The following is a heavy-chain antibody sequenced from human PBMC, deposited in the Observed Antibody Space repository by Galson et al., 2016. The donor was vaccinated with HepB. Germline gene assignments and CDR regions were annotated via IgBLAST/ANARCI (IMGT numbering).Heavy chain of an antibody. V-gene: IGHV3-74*01. J-gene: IGHJ5*02. Sequence: SLRLSCAASGFTFSSYWMHWVRKSPEEGLVWVSPITSDGSTTAYAASVKGRFTIPRDNAKKTLYLQMNSLRVEDTAVYYCAGDPLLWGHWFDPWGQGTLVTVSS. CDR1: GFTFSSYW. D-gene: IGHD3-10*01. CDR2: ITSDGSTT. CDR3: AGDPLLWGHWFDP.